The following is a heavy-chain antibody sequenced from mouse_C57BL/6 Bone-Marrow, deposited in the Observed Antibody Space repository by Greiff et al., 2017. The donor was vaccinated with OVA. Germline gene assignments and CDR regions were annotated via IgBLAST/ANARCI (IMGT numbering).Heavy chain of an antibody. Sequence: EVQRVESGGGLVKPGGSLKLSCAASGFTFSSYAMSWVRQTPEKRLEWVATISDGGSYTYYPDNVKGRFTISRDNAKNNLYLQMSHLKSEDTAMYYCAREGITTVAYFDYWGQGTTLTVSS. J-gene: IGHJ2*01. CDR3: AREGITTVAYFDY. V-gene: IGHV5-4*01. D-gene: IGHD1-1*01. CDR1: GFTFSSYA. CDR2: ISDGGSYT.